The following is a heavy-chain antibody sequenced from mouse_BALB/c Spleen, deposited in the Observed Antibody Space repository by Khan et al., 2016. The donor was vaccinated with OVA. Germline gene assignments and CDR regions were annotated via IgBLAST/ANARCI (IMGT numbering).Heavy chain of an antibody. Sequence: EVQLVESGPSLVKPSQTLSLTCSVTGDSITSGFWNWIRKFPGNKFEYLGYITYSGNIYYNPSLKSRISITRDTSKSQYHLRLNSVTTEDTATYYCARSYGSWAMDYWGQGTSVTVSS. J-gene: IGHJ4*01. CDR1: GDSITSGF. CDR3: ARSYGSWAMDY. V-gene: IGHV3-8*02. D-gene: IGHD1-1*01. CDR2: ITYSGNI.